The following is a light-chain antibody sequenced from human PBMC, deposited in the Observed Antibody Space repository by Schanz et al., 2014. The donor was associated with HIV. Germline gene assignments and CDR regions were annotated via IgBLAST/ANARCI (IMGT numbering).Light chain of an antibody. CDR1: QSVSNN. Sequence: VLTQSPATLSVSPGERATLSCRASQSVSNNVAWYQQKPGQAPRLLIYAASTRATGIPARFSGSGSGTDFTLTISSLEPEDFAVYYCQQRSNWSTWTFGQGTKVEIK. J-gene: IGKJ1*01. CDR3: QQRSNWSTWT. V-gene: IGKV3-11*01. CDR2: AAS.